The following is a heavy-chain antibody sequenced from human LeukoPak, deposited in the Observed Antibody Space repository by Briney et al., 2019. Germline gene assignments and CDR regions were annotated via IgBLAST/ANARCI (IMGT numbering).Heavy chain of an antibody. J-gene: IGHJ4*02. CDR2: IIPIFGTA. CDR1: GGTFSSYA. D-gene: IGHD3-16*01. Sequence: GASVKVSCKASGGTFSSYAISWVRQAPGQGLEWMGGIIPIFGTANYAQKFQGRVTITADESTSTAYMELSSLRSEDTAVYYRARGKHHNTMTYAYWGQGTLVTVSS. CDR3: ARGKHHNTMTYAY. V-gene: IGHV1-69*13.